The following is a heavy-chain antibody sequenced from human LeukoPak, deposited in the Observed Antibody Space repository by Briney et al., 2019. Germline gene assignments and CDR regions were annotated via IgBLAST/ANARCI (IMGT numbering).Heavy chain of an antibody. Sequence: GGSLRLSCAASGFTFSNYAMRWVRQAPGKGLEWGSYISSSSSTIYYADSVKGRVTIPRDNAKNSLYLQMNSLRAEDTAVYYCARYYDFWSSYSSYYYMDVWGKGTTVTVSS. V-gene: IGHV3-48*04. CDR1: GFTFSNYA. CDR2: ISSSSSTI. J-gene: IGHJ6*03. D-gene: IGHD3-3*01. CDR3: ARYYDFWSSYSSYYYMDV.